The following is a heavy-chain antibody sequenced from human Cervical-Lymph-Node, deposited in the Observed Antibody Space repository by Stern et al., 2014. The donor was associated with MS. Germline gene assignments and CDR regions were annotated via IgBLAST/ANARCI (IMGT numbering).Heavy chain of an antibody. V-gene: IGHV4-59*01. D-gene: IGHD6-13*01. Sequence: QLPLQESSPGLVKPSETLSLTCTVSGGSIINYYWSWIRQTPGTGLEWIGYIYYTGRPNYNPSLKSRVTISVDTSKNQLSLMLRSLTAADTAVYYCARDSSDTWYGPIDAWGQGTQVIVSS. CDR3: ARDSSDTWYGPIDA. J-gene: IGHJ5*02. CDR2: IYYTGRP. CDR1: GGSIINYY.